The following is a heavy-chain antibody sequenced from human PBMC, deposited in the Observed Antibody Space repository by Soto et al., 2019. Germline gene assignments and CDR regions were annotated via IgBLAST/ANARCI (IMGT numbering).Heavy chain of an antibody. CDR2: ITVVTGNT. V-gene: IGHV3-48*02. CDR3: VRDRDLGGDMAHGDF. J-gene: IGHJ4*01. Sequence: PGGSLRLSCEASGLSMSGYSMCWARQSARKRQEWLAYITVVTGNTRYADSVKGRFTISADRGRNSVFLQLNSLRDEDTSFYYCVRDRDLGGDMAHGDFWGQGTLVTVS. CDR1: GLSMSGYS. D-gene: IGHD2-21*01.